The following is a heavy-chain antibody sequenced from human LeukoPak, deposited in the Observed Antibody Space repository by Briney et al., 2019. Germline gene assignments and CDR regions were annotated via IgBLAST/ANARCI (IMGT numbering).Heavy chain of an antibody. CDR3: PLTMVHLGRLDYYFHY. V-gene: IGHV3-53*01. J-gene: IGHJ4*02. CDR1: GFTVSSNY. D-gene: IGHD3-10*01. Sequence: PGGSLRLSCAASGFTVSSNYMSSVRQAQGKGLEWVSVTYSDGSTYYADSVTGRFTISRDSSKNTLHLQVNSLRAEDTAVYYCPLTMVHLGRLDYYFHYWGRGTLVSVSS. CDR2: TYSDGST.